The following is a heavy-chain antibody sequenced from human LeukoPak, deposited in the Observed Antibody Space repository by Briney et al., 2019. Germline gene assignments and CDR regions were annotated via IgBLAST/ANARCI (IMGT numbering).Heavy chain of an antibody. Sequence: SETLSLTCAVYGGSFSGYYWSWNRRPPGKGLEWIGEINHSGSTNYNPSLKSRVTISVDTSKNQFSLKLNSVTAADTAVYYCARSSGAVAGTNEYYFDYWGQGTLVTVSS. CDR3: ARSSGAVAGTNEYYFDY. J-gene: IGHJ4*02. CDR1: GGSFSGYY. CDR2: INHSGST. D-gene: IGHD6-19*01. V-gene: IGHV4-34*01.